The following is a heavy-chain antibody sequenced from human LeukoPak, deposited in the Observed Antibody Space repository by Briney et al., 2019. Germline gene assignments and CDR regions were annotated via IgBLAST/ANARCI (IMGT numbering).Heavy chain of an antibody. J-gene: IGHJ6*01. V-gene: IGHV4-39*01. Sequence: SETLSLTCTVSGGSISSSSYYWGWIRQPPGKGLEWIGSIYYSGSTYYNPSLKSPVTISVDTSKNLFSLKMSSVTAADTAVYYCARQRRDLLYYYYGMDVWGQGTTVTVSS. CDR2: IYYSGST. CDR1: GGSISSSSYY. CDR3: ARQRRDLLYYYYGMDV. D-gene: IGHD5-24*01.